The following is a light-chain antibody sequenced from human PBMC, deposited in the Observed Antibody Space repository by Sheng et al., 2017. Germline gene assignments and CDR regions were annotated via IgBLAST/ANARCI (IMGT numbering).Light chain of an antibody. V-gene: IGKV3-20*01. CDR3: QQYGSHLH. J-gene: IGKJ4*01. CDR1: QSVSSSY. Sequence: EIVLTQSPGTLSLSPGERATLSCRASQSVSSSYLAWYQQKPGQATRLLIYGASSRATGIPDRFSGSGSGTDFTLTISRLEPEDFAVYYCQQYGSHLHFGGGTKVEIK. CDR2: GAS.